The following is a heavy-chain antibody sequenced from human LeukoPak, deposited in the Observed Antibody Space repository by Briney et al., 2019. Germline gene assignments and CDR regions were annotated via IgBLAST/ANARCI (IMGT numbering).Heavy chain of an antibody. Sequence: PSETLSLTCAVSGGSISSGGYSWSWIRQPPGKGLEWIGYIYHSGSTYYNPSLKSRVTISVDRSKNQFSLKLSSVTAADTAVYYCARGGSAAAAGTHFDYWGQGTLVTVSS. V-gene: IGHV4-30-2*01. CDR2: IYHSGST. J-gene: IGHJ4*02. CDR3: ARGGSAAAAGTHFDY. D-gene: IGHD6-13*01. CDR1: GGSISSGGYS.